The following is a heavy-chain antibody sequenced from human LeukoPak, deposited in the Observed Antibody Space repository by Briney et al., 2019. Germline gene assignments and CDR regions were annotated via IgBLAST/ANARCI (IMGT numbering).Heavy chain of an antibody. D-gene: IGHD3-22*01. CDR1: GFTFSSYG. J-gene: IGHJ4*02. CDR2: IWYDGSNK. CDR3: ARDTYYYDSSGYCCYFDY. V-gene: IGHV3-33*01. Sequence: GRSLRLSCAASGFTFSSYGMHWVRQAPGKGLEWVAVIWYDGSNKYYADSVKGRFTISRDNSKNTLYLQMNSLRAGDTAVYYCARDTYYYDSSGYCCYFDYWGQGTLVTVSS.